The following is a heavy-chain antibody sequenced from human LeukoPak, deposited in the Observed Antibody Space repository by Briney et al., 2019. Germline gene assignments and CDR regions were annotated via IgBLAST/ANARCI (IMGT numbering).Heavy chain of an antibody. D-gene: IGHD3-22*01. Sequence: GGSLRLSCAASGFTFSSYAMSWVRQAPGKGLEWVSVISGGGGSTYYADSVKGRFTISRDNSKNTLYLQMNSLRAEDTAVYYCAKDLAYDSSGYYPPSFDYWGQGTLVTVSS. J-gene: IGHJ4*02. CDR2: ISGGGGST. V-gene: IGHV3-23*01. CDR1: GFTFSSYA. CDR3: AKDLAYDSSGYYPPSFDY.